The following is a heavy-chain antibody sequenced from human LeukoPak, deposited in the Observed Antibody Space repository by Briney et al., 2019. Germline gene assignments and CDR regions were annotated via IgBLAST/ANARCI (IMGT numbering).Heavy chain of an antibody. Sequence: SQTLSLTCSVSGNFISTGSYYWSWIRQPAGKGLEWIGHIYTNGRTDYNPSLKSRVTISVDKSKNQFALRLSSVTAADTAVYYCANSVGVVLLYYWGQGALVTVSS. D-gene: IGHD2-21*01. V-gene: IGHV4-61*09. CDR2: IYTNGRT. J-gene: IGHJ4*02. CDR1: GNFISTGSYY. CDR3: ANSVGVVLLYY.